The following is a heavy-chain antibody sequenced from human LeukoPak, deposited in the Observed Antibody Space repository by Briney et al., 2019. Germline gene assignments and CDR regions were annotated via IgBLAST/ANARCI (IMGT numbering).Heavy chain of an antibody. D-gene: IGHD3-10*01. Sequence: PSETLSLTCTVSGGSISSSSYYWGWIRQPPGKGLEWIGSIYYSGSTYYNPSLKSRVTISVGTSKNQFSLKLSSVTAADTAVYYCARVPYMVRGVMVWFDPWGRGTLVTVSS. CDR1: GGSISSSSYY. CDR3: ARVPYMVRGVMVWFDP. CDR2: IYYSGST. J-gene: IGHJ5*02. V-gene: IGHV4-39*07.